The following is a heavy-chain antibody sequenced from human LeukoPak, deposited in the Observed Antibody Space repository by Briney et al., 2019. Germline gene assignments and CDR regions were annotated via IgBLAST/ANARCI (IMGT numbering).Heavy chain of an antibody. Sequence: GRSLRLSCAASGFTFDDYAMHWVRQAPGKGLEWVSGISWNSGSIGYADSVKGRFTISRDNAKNSLDLQMNSLRAEDTALYYCAKATVTTMAFDIWGQGTMVTVSS. CDR3: AKATVTTMAFDI. J-gene: IGHJ3*02. D-gene: IGHD4-17*01. V-gene: IGHV3-9*01. CDR1: GFTFDDYA. CDR2: ISWNSGSI.